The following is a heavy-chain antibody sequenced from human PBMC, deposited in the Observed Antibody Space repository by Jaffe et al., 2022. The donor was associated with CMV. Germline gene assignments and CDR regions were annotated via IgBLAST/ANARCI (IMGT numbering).Heavy chain of an antibody. J-gene: IGHJ4*02. CDR2: ISSSSSYI. V-gene: IGHV3-21*01. D-gene: IGHD1-26*01. Sequence: EVQLVESGGGLVKPGGSLRLSCAASGFTFSSYSMNWVRQAPGKGLEWVSSISSSSSYIYYADSVKGRFTISRDNAKNSLYLQMNSLRAEDTAVYYCARGVGATDYFDYWGQGTLVTVSS. CDR1: GFTFSSYS. CDR3: ARGVGATDYFDY.